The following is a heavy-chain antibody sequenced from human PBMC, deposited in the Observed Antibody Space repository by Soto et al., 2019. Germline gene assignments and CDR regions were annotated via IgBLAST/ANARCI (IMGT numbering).Heavy chain of an antibody. CDR1: GFTFSSYS. J-gene: IGHJ4*02. V-gene: IGHV3-48*02. D-gene: IGHD4-17*01. Sequence: GGSLRLSCAASGFTFSSYSMNWVRQAPGKGPEWVSYISSSSSTIYYADSVKGRFTISRDNAKNSLYLQMNSLRDEDTAVYYCARAPDYGPRNYYFDYWGQGTLVTVSS. CDR2: ISSSSSTI. CDR3: ARAPDYGPRNYYFDY.